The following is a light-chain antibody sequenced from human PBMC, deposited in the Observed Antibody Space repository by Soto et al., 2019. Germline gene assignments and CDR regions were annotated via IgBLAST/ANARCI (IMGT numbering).Light chain of an antibody. CDR2: GSS. J-gene: IGKJ1*01. CDR1: QSVSSNY. CDR3: QQYGRSPWT. V-gene: IGKV3-20*01. Sequence: EIVLTQSPGTLSLSPGERATLSCRASQSVSSNYLAWYQRRPGQAPRLLIYGSSTRATGIPDRFSGSGSGTDFTLTINRLEPEDFAVYYCQQYGRSPWTFGQGTKVEIK.